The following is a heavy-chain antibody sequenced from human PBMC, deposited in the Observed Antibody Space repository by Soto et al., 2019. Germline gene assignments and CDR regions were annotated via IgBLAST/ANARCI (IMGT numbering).Heavy chain of an antibody. D-gene: IGHD4-17*01. V-gene: IGHV3-74*01. CDR3: ATVFDV. CDR1: GFTFRSHR. CDR2: IDTDGGGT. Sequence: EVQLVESGGGLVEPGGSLRVSCAASGFTFRSHRIHWVRQAPGKGLEWVSRIDTDGGGTSYADSVKGRFTISTDNAENTVYLQMNGLRVEATAVYYCATVFDVWGQGTLVTVSS. J-gene: IGHJ4*02.